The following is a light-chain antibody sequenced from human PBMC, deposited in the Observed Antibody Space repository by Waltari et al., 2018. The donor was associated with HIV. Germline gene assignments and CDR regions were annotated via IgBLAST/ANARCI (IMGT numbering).Light chain of an antibody. J-gene: IGKJ4*01. CDR2: WAS. CDR1: RSILYSSNNQNY. CDR3: QQYYTIGPT. V-gene: IGKV4-1*01. Sequence: DIVMTQSPNSLAVSLGERATINCRSSRSILYSSNNQNYLAWYQQKPGQSPKVLIYWASTRASGVPDRFSGSVSGTKFSLTVSSLQSDDVALYYCQQYYTIGPTFGGGTKVE.